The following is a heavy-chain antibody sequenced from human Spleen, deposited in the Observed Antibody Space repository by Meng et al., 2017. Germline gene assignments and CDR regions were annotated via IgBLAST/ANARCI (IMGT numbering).Heavy chain of an antibody. CDR2: IYHSGST. D-gene: IGHD3-22*01. V-gene: IGHV4-4*02. CDR1: GGSITSSNW. CDR3: ARERMGPNYYDSSGSAPAGDAFDI. J-gene: IGHJ3*02. Sequence: QVQLQEVGPGLVKPSGTLSLTCAVSGGSITSSNWWTWVRQSPGKGLEWIGEIYHSGSTNYNPSLKSRVTISVDGSKNQFSLKLRSVTAADTAVYYCARERMGPNYYDSSGSAPAGDAFDIWGQGTMVTVSS.